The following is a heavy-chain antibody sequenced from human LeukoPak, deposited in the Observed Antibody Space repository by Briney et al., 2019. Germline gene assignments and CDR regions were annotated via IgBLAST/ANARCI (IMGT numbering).Heavy chain of an antibody. D-gene: IGHD6-19*01. V-gene: IGHV3-23*01. CDR3: AKYLPGGAVSGAFDY. CDR1: GITLSNYG. J-gene: IGHJ4*02. Sequence: GGSLRLSCAVSGITLSNYGMSWVRQAPGKGLEWVAGISGSGGGTNYADSVKGRFTISRDNSKNTLYLQMNSLRGEDTAVYYCAKYLPGGAVSGAFDYWGQGALVTVSS. CDR2: ISGSGGGT.